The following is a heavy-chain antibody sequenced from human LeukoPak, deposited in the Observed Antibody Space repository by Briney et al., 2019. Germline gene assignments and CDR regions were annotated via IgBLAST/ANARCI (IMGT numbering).Heavy chain of an antibody. CDR1: GGSISSYY. J-gene: IGHJ4*02. CDR3: ARHRPEWEVPLRLDY. Sequence: SETLSLTCTVSGGSISSYYWSWIRQPPGKGLEWIGYIYYSGSTNYNPSLKSRVTISVDTSKNQFSLKLSSVTAADTAVYYCARHRPEWEVPLRLDYWGQGTLVTVSS. D-gene: IGHD1-26*01. V-gene: IGHV4-59*08. CDR2: IYYSGST.